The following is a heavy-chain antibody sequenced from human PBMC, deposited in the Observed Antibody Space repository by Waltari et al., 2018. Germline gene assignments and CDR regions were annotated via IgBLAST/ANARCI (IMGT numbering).Heavy chain of an antibody. Sequence: EVQLVESGGGLVKPGGSLRLSCAASGFTFSSYSMNWVRQAPGKGLEWVSSISSSSSYIYYADSVKGRFTIARDNAKNSLYLQMNSLRAEDTAGYYCASEQWLEYYFDYWGQGTLVTVSS. V-gene: IGHV3-21*01. CDR3: ASEQWLEYYFDY. CDR2: ISSSSSYI. CDR1: GFTFSSYS. D-gene: IGHD6-19*01. J-gene: IGHJ4*02.